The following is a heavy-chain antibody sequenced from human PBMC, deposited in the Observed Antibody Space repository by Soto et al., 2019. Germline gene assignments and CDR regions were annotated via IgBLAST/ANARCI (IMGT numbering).Heavy chain of an antibody. CDR1: RFSISDYA. Sequence: EVQLLESGGGLVQPGGSPRLSCTDSRFSISDYALSWVRQAPGKGLEWVSAISASSTNTYYADSVKGRFVISRDNSKNTLFLQMNSLRGEDTAVYYCAKHFAHLVSGWFDPWGQGTLVTVAS. CDR3: AKHFAHLVSGWFDP. J-gene: IGHJ5*02. V-gene: IGHV3-23*01. CDR2: ISASSTNT. D-gene: IGHD3-10*01.